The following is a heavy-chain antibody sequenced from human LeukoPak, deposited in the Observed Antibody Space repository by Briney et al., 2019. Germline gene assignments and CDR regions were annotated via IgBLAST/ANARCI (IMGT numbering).Heavy chain of an antibody. CDR3: ARDPAVAGLIQDYYYYYMDV. CDR1: GDSVSSNSAA. CDR2: TYYRSKWYN. D-gene: IGHD6-19*01. J-gene: IGHJ6*03. Sequence: SQTLSLTCAISGDSVSSNSAAWNWIRQSPSRGLEWLGRTYYRSKWYNDYAVSVKSRITINPDTSKNQFSLQLNSVTPEDTAVYYCARDPAVAGLIQDYYYYYMDVWGKGTTVTVSS. V-gene: IGHV6-1*01.